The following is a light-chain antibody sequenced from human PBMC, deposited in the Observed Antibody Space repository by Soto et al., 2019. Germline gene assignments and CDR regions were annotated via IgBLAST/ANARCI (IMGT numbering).Light chain of an antibody. CDR1: QSISNR. CDR3: QQYYSYPRT. CDR2: KAS. J-gene: IGKJ1*01. Sequence: DIQMTQSPSTLSASVGDRVTITCRASQSISNRLAWYQQKPGKAPKVLIYKASTLKSGVPSRFSGSGSGTDFTLTISCLQSEDFATYYCQQYYSYPRTFGQGTKVDIK. V-gene: IGKV1-5*03.